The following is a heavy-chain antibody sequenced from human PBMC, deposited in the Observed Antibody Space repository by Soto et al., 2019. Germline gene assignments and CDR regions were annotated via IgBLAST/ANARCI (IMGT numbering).Heavy chain of an antibody. Sequence: QVHLVQSGAEVKKPGASVRVSCKASGYTFTDYYIHWVRQAPGQGLEWMGWTNPNSDGAHHAQKFQGRVTMTRDKSTRTAYMEVNRLRSDDTAVYFCARGGGSGWHGDWFDPWGQGTLVTVSS. J-gene: IGHJ5*02. V-gene: IGHV1-2*02. CDR1: GYTFTDYY. CDR3: ARGGGSGWHGDWFDP. CDR2: TNPNSDGA. D-gene: IGHD6-19*01.